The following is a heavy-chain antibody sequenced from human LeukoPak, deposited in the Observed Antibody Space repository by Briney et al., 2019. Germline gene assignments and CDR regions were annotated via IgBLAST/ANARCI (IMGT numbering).Heavy chain of an antibody. CDR3: TTDWSRGYDNTN. Sequence: GGSLRLSCAASGFTFSNAWMSWVRQAPGKGLEWVGRIKSKTDGGTTDYAAPVKGRFTISRDDSKNTLYLQMNSLKTEDTAVYYCTTDWSRGYDNTNWGQGTLVTVSS. CDR1: GFTFSNAW. CDR2: IKSKTDGGTT. D-gene: IGHD5-12*01. V-gene: IGHV3-15*01. J-gene: IGHJ4*02.